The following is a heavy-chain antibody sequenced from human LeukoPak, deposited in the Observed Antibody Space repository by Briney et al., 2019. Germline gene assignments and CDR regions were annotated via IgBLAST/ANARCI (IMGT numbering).Heavy chain of an antibody. V-gene: IGHV3-74*01. D-gene: IGHD6-19*01. J-gene: IGHJ4*02. CDR3: ARISLSGWVNDH. CDR2: ISSDGSST. CDR1: GFTFSSHW. Sequence: GGSLRLSCAASGFTFSSHWMHWVRQAPGKGLVWGTRISSDGSSTSYADSVKGRFTISRDNAKNTLYLQMSSLRAEDTAMYYCARISLSGWVNDHWGQGTLVTVSS.